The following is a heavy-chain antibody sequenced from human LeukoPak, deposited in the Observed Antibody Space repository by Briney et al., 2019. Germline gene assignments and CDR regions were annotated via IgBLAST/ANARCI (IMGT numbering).Heavy chain of an antibody. Sequence: ASVKVSCKASGYTFTGYYMHWVRQAPGQGLEWMGWINPNSGGTNYAQKFQGRVTMTRDTSISTAYMELSRLRSDDTAVYYCVKCAAPLYQYMDVWGKGTTVTIFS. CDR1: GYTFTGYY. V-gene: IGHV1-2*02. CDR3: VKCAAPLYQYMDV. J-gene: IGHJ6*03. CDR2: INPNSGGT.